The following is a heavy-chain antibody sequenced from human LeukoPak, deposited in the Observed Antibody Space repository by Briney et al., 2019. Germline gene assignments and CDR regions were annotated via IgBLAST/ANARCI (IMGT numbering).Heavy chain of an antibody. Sequence: GGSLRLSCAAPGFTFSDHYMDWVRQAPGKGLEWVSYMSSSGTTIHYVDSVKGRFRNSRDNAKNTVYLEMNSLRSEDTAVYYCARSLIPLGMDVWGQGTTVTVS. D-gene: IGHD2-21*01. CDR1: GFTFSDHY. CDR3: ARSLIPLGMDV. CDR2: MSSSGTTI. V-gene: IGHV3-11*04. J-gene: IGHJ6*02.